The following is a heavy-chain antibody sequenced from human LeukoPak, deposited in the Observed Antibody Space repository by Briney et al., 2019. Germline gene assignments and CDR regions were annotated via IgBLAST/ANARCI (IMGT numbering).Heavy chain of an antibody. J-gene: IGHJ4*02. CDR2: ISAYNGNT. D-gene: IGHD3-22*01. CDR3: ARDKTYDSSGYYPDY. Sequence: GASVTVSCTASGYTFTSYGISWVRQAPGQGLEWMGWISAYNGNTNYAQKLQGRVTMTTDTSTSTAYMELRSLRSDDTAVYYCARDKTYDSSGYYPDYWGQGTLVTVSS. V-gene: IGHV1-18*01. CDR1: GYTFTSYG.